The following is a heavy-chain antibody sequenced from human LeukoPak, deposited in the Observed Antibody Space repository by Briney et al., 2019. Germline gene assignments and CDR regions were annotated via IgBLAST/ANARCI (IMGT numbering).Heavy chain of an antibody. CDR1: GFTFSSYW. CDR3: AKETRNRGVDP. D-gene: IGHD1-14*01. CDR2: ISGSGGST. V-gene: IGHV3-23*01. Sequence: GGSLRLSCAASGFTFSSYWMSWVRQAPGKGLEWVSAISGSGGSTYYADSVKGRLTISRDNSKITLYLQMNSLRAEDTAVYYCAKETRNRGVDPWGQGTLVTVSS. J-gene: IGHJ5*02.